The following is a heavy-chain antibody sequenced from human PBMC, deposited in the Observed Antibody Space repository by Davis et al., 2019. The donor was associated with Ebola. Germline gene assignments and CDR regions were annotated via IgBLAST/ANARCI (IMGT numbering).Heavy chain of an antibody. CDR1: GLTFSNYD. J-gene: IGHJ6*02. V-gene: IGHV3-23*01. Sequence: PGGSLRLSCVDSGLTFSNYDMSWVRQAPGKGLDWVSRISSNGDTAYYADSVRGRFTISRDNSKNTLYVQMNSLRAEDTGIYYCGRVIFFPGIGMDIWGQGTTVTVSS. CDR2: ISSNGDTA. CDR3: GRVIFFPGIGMDI. D-gene: IGHD1-14*01.